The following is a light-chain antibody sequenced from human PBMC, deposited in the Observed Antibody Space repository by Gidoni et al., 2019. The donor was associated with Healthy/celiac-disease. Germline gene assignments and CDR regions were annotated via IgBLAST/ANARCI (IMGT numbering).Light chain of an antibody. CDR3: QQSYSTPRNT. J-gene: IGKJ2*01. V-gene: IGKV1-39*01. Sequence: DIQMTQSPSSLSASVGDRVTITCRASQSISSYLNWYQQKPGKAPKLLIYAASSLQSGVPSRFSGSESGTDFTLTISSLQPEDFATYYCQQSYSTPRNTFXQXTKLEIK. CDR2: AAS. CDR1: QSISSY.